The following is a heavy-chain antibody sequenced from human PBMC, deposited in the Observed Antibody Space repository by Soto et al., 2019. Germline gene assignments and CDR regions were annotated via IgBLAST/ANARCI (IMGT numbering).Heavy chain of an antibody. D-gene: IGHD3-10*01. J-gene: IGHJ6*02. CDR3: ARGDRGGSGSPASYYYSGLDV. V-gene: IGHV3-23*01. CDR1: GFTFYSYA. Sequence: DVQVLESGGDLVQPGGSLRLSCAASGFTFYSYAKSWVRQAPGKGLEWVSSVSAGGDMTYYSDSVKGRFTISRDNSNNALFLQMNSLRIEDTALYYCARGDRGGSGSPASYYYSGLDVWGQGTTVTVS. CDR2: VSAGGDMT.